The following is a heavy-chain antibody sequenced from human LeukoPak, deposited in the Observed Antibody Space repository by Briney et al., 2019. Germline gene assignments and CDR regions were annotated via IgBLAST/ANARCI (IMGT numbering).Heavy chain of an antibody. CDR1: GFTFSSYG. D-gene: IGHD6-19*01. V-gene: IGHV3-30*03. CDR3: ARYLTGWSSAFDI. J-gene: IGHJ3*02. CDR2: ISYDGSNK. Sequence: PGGSLRLSCAASGFTFSSYGMHWVRQAPGKGLEWVAVISYDGSNKYYADSVKGRFTISRDNSKNTLYLQMNSLRAEDTAVYYCARYLTGWSSAFDIWGQGTMVTVSS.